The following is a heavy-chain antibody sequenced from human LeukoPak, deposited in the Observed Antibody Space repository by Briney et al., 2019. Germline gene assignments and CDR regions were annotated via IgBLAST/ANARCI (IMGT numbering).Heavy chain of an antibody. D-gene: IGHD1-26*01. Sequence: ASVKVSCKASGYTFTSYGISWVRQAPGQGLEWMGWISAYNGNTNYAQNLQGRVPMTTDTSTSTAYMELRSLTSDDTAVYYCARDYGGNPSSYWGQGTLVTVSS. CDR1: GYTFTSYG. CDR2: ISAYNGNT. CDR3: ARDYGGNPSSY. J-gene: IGHJ4*02. V-gene: IGHV1-18*01.